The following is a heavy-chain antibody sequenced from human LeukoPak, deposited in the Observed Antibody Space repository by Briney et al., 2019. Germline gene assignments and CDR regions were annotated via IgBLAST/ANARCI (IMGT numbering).Heavy chain of an antibody. CDR3: ARRIAGTATGGYFEP. V-gene: IGHV3-74*03. Sequence: GGSLRLSCAASGFIFTDYWMHWVRQAPGKELVWVARIRGDGRATTYADSVKGRFTISRDNAMNTVFLQMKSLRADDTGTYYCARRIAGTATGGYFEPWGRGTLVSVSS. J-gene: IGHJ2*01. CDR1: GFIFTDYW. CDR2: IRGDGRAT. D-gene: IGHD6-13*01.